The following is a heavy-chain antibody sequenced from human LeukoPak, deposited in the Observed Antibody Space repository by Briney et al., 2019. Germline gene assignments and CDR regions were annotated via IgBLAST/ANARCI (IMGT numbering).Heavy chain of an antibody. J-gene: IGHJ4*02. D-gene: IGHD3-10*01. CDR3: ARGRSFSLWFGELLHFDY. CDR2: INTNSGGT. Sequence: ASVKVSCKASGYTFTGYYIHWVRQAPGQGLEWMGWINTNSGGTNHAQKFQGRVTMTRDTSISTAYMELSRLRSDDTAVYYCARGRSFSLWFGELLHFDYWGQGTLVTVSS. V-gene: IGHV1-2*02. CDR1: GYTFTGYY.